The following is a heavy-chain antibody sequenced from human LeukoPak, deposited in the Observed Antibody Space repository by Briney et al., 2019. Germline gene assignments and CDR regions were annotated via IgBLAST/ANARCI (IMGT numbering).Heavy chain of an antibody. V-gene: IGHV3-74*01. CDR1: GFTFSNYW. D-gene: IGHD1-1*01. CDR3: ARTTYHFDF. CDR2: IKSDGSIT. J-gene: IGHJ4*02. Sequence: GGSLRLSCAASGFTFSNYWMHWVRQAPGKGLVGVVWVSRIKSDGSITTYADSVKGRFTISRDNAKNTVYLQMNSLRAEDTAVYYCARTTYHFDFWGQGTLVTVSS.